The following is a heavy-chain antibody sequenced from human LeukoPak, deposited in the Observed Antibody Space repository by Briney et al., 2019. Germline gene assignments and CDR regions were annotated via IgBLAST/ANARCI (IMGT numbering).Heavy chain of an antibody. J-gene: IGHJ4*02. D-gene: IGHD3-16*01. CDR3: AKEYYDYLWGSYRDY. CDR1: GFIFSHYD. Sequence: GGSLRLSCAASGFIFSHYDMSWVRQAPGKGLEWVSGIITSGAITYYADSVKGRFTISRDNSKNTLYLQMNSLRAEDTAVYYCAKEYYDYLWGSYRDYWGQGTLVTVSS. V-gene: IGHV3-23*01. CDR2: IITSGAIT.